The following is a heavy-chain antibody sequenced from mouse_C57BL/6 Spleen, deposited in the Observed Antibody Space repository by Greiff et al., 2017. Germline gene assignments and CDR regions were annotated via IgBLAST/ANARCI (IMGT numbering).Heavy chain of an antibody. Sequence: QVQLQQPGTELVKPGASVKLSCKASGYTFTSYWMHWVKQRPGQGLEWIGNINPSNGGTNYNEKFKSKATLTVDKSSSTAYMQLSSLTSEDSAVYYCARGVTTVVAYWYFDVWGTGTTVTVSS. D-gene: IGHD1-1*01. V-gene: IGHV1-53*01. CDR3: ARGVTTVVAYWYFDV. CDR1: GYTFTSYW. CDR2: INPSNGGT. J-gene: IGHJ1*03.